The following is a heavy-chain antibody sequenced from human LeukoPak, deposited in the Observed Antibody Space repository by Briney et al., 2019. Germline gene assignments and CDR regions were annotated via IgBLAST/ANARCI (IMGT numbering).Heavy chain of an antibody. Sequence: GGSLRLSCAASGFTFSSYGMHWVRQAPGKGLEWVAVIWYDGSNKYYADSVKGRVTISRDNSKNTLYLQMNSLRAEDAAVYYCARDLKYCSGGSCFPYYGMDVWGQGTTVTVSS. D-gene: IGHD2-15*01. V-gene: IGHV3-33*01. CDR3: ARDLKYCSGGSCFPYYGMDV. J-gene: IGHJ6*02. CDR1: GFTFSSYG. CDR2: IWYDGSNK.